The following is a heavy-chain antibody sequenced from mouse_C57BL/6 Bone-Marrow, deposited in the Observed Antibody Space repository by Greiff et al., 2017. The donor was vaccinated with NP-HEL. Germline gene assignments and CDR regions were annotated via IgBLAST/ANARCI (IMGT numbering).Heavy chain of an antibody. CDR2: IHPNSGST. CDR3: ANMVSTGYYAMDD. D-gene: IGHD1-1*02. J-gene: IGHJ4*01. CDR1: GYTFTSYW. Sequence: QVQLQQPGAELVKPGASVKLSCKASGYTFTSYWMHWVKQRPGQGLEWIGMIHPNSGSTNYNEKFKSKATLTVDKSSSTAYMQLSSLTSEDSAVYYCANMVSTGYYAMDDWGQGTSVTVSS. V-gene: IGHV1-64*01.